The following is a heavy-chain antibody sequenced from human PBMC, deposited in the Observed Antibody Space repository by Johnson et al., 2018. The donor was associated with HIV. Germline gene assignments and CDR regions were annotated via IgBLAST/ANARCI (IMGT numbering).Heavy chain of an antibody. D-gene: IGHD3-22*01. CDR3: AKGQSSGYPKDAFDI. V-gene: IGHV3-30*04. CDR2: ISYDGSDK. Sequence: QVQLVESGGGVVQPGRSLRLSCAASGFTFSSYAMHWVRQAPGKGLEWVAVISYDGSDKSYADSVEGRFTISRDNSKNTLYLQMNSLRTNDTAVYYCAKGQSSGYPKDAFDIWGQGTLVIVSS. J-gene: IGHJ3*02. CDR1: GFTFSSYA.